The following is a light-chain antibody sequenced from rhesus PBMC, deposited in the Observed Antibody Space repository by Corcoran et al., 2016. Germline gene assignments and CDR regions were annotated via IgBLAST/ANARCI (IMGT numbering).Light chain of an antibody. J-gene: IGLJ1*01. CDR2: DVS. Sequence: QAALTQPPSVSGSPGKSVPISCTGTSSDIGGYNYVSWYQQHPGKAPKLMIYDVSKRPSGVSDRCSGSKSGNTASLTISGLQAEDEADYYCSSYAGSNTYIFGAGTRLTVL. CDR1: SSDIGGYNY. CDR3: SSYAGSNTYI. V-gene: IGLV2-23*01.